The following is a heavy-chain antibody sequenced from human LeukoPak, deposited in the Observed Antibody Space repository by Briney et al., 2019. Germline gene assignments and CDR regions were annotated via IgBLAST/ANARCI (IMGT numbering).Heavy chain of an antibody. CDR1: GFTLSNYW. J-gene: IGHJ4*02. CDR2: INTDGSST. Sequence: GGSLRLSCSASGFTLSNYWIHWVRQAPGKGLVWVSRINTDGSSTNYADSVRGRFTVSRDNAKNTLYLQMNSLRVEDTAVYYCAKDRTTYRYYFDYWGQGTLVTVSS. D-gene: IGHD4-17*01. CDR3: AKDRTTYRYYFDY. V-gene: IGHV3-74*01.